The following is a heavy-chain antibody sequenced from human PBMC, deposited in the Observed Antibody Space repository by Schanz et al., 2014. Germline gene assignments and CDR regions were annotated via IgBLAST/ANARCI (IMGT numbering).Heavy chain of an antibody. CDR1: GFTFSSYA. CDR3: ARDLLVSHYDFWSGNDY. V-gene: IGHV3-23*04. CDR2: IGGSGDST. Sequence: EVQLVESGGGLAQPGGSLRLSCAASGFTFSSYAMSWIRQAPGKGLEWVSGIGGSGDSTHYADSVKGRFTISRDNSKNTLYLQMNSLRADDTAVYYCARDLLVSHYDFWSGNDYWGQGTLVTVSS. D-gene: IGHD3-3*01. J-gene: IGHJ4*02.